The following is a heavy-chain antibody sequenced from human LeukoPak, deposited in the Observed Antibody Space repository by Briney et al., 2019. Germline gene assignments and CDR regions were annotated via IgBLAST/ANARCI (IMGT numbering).Heavy chain of an antibody. D-gene: IGHD3-3*01. Sequence: GGSLRLSWAASGFAFSIYWMHWVRQAPGKGLVWVSRINSDGSSTSYADSVKGRFTISRDNAKNTLYLQMNSLRAEDTAVYYCARDEDWSGYYGAFDIWGQGTMVTVSS. CDR2: INSDGSST. CDR1: GFAFSIYW. CDR3: ARDEDWSGYYGAFDI. J-gene: IGHJ3*02. V-gene: IGHV3-74*01.